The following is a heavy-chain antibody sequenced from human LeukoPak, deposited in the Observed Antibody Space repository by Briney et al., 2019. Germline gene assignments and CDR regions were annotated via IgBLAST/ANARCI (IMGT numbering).Heavy chain of an antibody. V-gene: IGHV3-23*01. CDR1: GFIFNNFG. J-gene: IGHJ5*02. Sequence: GGSLRLSCTASGFIFNNFGLMWVRQAPGKGLEWVSAISNDGGGTTYADFVKGRFTISSDNSKNTLFLQMNSLRAEDTALYYCEKGSSGYFADLWGQGTLVTVSS. CDR2: ISNDGGGT. CDR3: EKGSSGYFADL. D-gene: IGHD3-22*01.